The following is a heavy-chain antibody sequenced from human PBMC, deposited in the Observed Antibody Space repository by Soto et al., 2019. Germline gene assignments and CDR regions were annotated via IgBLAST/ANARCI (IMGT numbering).Heavy chain of an antibody. CDR1: GFTFTSYG. CDR2: ISAYNGNT. V-gene: IGHV1-18*01. CDR3: ARGSLRDYYDILTGYYPYGMDV. J-gene: IGHJ6*02. Sequence: GASVKVSCKASGFTFTSYGISWVRQAPGQGLEWMGWISAYNGNTNYAQKLQGRVTMTTDTSTSTAYMELRSLRSDDTAVYYCARGSLRDYYDILTGYYPYGMDVWGQGTTVTVSS. D-gene: IGHD3-9*01.